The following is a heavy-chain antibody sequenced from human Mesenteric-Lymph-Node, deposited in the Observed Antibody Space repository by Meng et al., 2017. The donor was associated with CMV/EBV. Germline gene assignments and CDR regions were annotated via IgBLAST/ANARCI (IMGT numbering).Heavy chain of an antibody. CDR3: ARENKYSLYGMDV. CDR2: IYTSGST. V-gene: IGHV4-4*07. D-gene: IGHD6-6*01. CDR1: GGSISSYY. J-gene: IGHJ6*02. Sequence: GSLRLSCTVSGGSISSYYWSWIRQPAGKGLEWIGRIYTSGSTNYNPSLKSRVTMSVDTSKNQFSLKLSSVTAADTAVYCCARENKYSLYGMDVWGQGTTVTVSS.